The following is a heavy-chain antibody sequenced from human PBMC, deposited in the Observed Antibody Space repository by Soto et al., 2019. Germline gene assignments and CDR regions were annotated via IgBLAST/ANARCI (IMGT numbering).Heavy chain of an antibody. CDR3: ARASGSSYRFDP. Sequence: ASVKVSCKASGYTFTCYGISWARQAPGQGLEWMGWISAYNGNTNYAQKLQGRVTMTTDTSTSTAYMEVRSLTSDDTAVYYCARASGSSYRFDPWGQGTLVTVSS. D-gene: IGHD1-26*01. J-gene: IGHJ5*02. V-gene: IGHV1-18*01. CDR2: ISAYNGNT. CDR1: GYTFTCYG.